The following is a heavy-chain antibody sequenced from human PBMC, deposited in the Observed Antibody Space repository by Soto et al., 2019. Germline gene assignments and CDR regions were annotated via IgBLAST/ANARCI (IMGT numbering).Heavy chain of an antibody. CDR3: AKAKGYCSGGSCYFDY. D-gene: IGHD2-15*01. V-gene: IGHV3-23*01. Sequence: AGGSLRLSCAASGFTFSSYAMSWVRRAPGKGLEWVSAISGSGGSTYYADSVKGRFTISRDNSKNTLYLQMNSLRAEDTAVYYCAKAKGYCSGGSCYFDYWGQGTLVTVSS. J-gene: IGHJ4*02. CDR2: ISGSGGST. CDR1: GFTFSSYA.